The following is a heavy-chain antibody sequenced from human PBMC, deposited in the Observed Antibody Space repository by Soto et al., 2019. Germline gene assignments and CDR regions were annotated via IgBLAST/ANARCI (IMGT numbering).Heavy chain of an antibody. CDR3: ARLFGYNDQEAGAFDV. J-gene: IGHJ3*01. CDR1: GDSLSSGDFY. V-gene: IGHV4-30-4*01. D-gene: IGHD3-22*01. CDR2: IYHSGSS. Sequence: SETLSLTCTVSGDSLSSGDFYWSWIRQPPGKGLEWIGYIYHSGSSYSKPSLKSRVTISVDTSKKQFSLKLISVTAADTAVYYCARLFGYNDQEAGAFDVWGQGTMVTVSS.